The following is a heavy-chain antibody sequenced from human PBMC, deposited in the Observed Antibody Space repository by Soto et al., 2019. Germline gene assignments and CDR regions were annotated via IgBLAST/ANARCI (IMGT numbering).Heavy chain of an antibody. D-gene: IGHD6-19*01. CDR2: IFANGHT. J-gene: IGHJ5*02. CDR3: ARMYSSGSGWFHP. V-gene: IGHV4-4*07. Sequence: SETLSLTCIVSGGSISEKYWNWVRQPPGKGLEWIGLIFANGHTDYNPSLKSRVTMSGDTSSNQFSMSLTSVTAADTARYYCARMYSSGSGWFHPWGQGTLVTVSS. CDR1: GGSISEKY.